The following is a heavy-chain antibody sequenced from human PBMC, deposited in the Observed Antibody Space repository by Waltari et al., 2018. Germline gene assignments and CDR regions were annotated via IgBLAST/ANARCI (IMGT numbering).Heavy chain of an antibody. V-gene: IGHV3-53*01. Sequence: EVQLLESGGGLIQPGGSLSISCAVSGFNVGSNYMSWVRQAPGKGLDGVSVVYPAGNTYYADSVKGRFTISRDSSDNTFSLQMNNLKVEDTAVYYCTSPPTYWGQGTQVTVSS. CDR3: TSPPTY. J-gene: IGHJ4*02. CDR1: GFNVGSNY. CDR2: VYPAGNT.